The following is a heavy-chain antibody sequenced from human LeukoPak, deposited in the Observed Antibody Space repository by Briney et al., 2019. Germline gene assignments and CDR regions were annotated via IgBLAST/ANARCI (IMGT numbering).Heavy chain of an antibody. CDR1: GGSISSSSYY. V-gene: IGHV4-39*07. J-gene: IGHJ4*02. CDR2: IYYTGST. Sequence: SETLSLTCTVSGGSISSSSYYWGWLRQPPGKGLEWIGSIYYTGSTYYNPSLKSPVTISIDTSKNQFSLKLSSVTAADTAVYYCARAMVGGFDYWGQGTLVTVSS. D-gene: IGHD1-26*01. CDR3: ARAMVGGFDY.